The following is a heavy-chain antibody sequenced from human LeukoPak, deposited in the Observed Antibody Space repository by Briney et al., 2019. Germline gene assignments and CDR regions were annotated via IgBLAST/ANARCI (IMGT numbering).Heavy chain of an antibody. V-gene: IGHV4-59*01. CDR1: GGSFSGYY. J-gene: IGHJ5*02. CDR3: ARHGAPDDQRGWFDP. CDR2: IFYSGST. Sequence: KPSETLSLTCTVSGGSFSGYYYSWIRQPPGKGLEWIGYIFYSGSTNYDPSLKSRVTMSVDTSKNHFSLKLSPVTAADTAVYYCARHGAPDDQRGWFDPWGQGTLVTVSS. D-gene: IGHD4/OR15-4a*01.